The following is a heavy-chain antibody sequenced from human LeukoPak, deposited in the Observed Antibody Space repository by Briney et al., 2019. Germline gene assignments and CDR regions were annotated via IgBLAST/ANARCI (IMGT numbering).Heavy chain of an antibody. Sequence: GASVKVSCKASGYTFTGYYMHWVRQAPGQGLEWMGWINTNTGNPTYAQGFTGRFVFSLDTSVSTAYLQISSLKAEDTAVYYCARKRAKYSGYAYAYWGQGTLVTVSS. J-gene: IGHJ4*02. D-gene: IGHD5-12*01. CDR2: INTNTGNP. V-gene: IGHV7-4-1*02. CDR1: GYTFTGYY. CDR3: ARKRAKYSGYAYAY.